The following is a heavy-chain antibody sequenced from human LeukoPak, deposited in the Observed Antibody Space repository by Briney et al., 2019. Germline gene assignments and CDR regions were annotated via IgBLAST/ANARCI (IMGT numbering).Heavy chain of an antibody. D-gene: IGHD2-2*02. Sequence: LETLSLTCTVSGGSISSYYLSWIRQPAGKGLEWIGRIYTSGSTNYNPSLKSRVTMSLDPSKNQFSLKLSSVTAADTAVYYCARGDQLLYSDWGQGTLVTVSS. CDR2: IYTSGST. V-gene: IGHV4-4*07. J-gene: IGHJ4*02. CDR3: ARGDQLLYSD. CDR1: GGSISSYY.